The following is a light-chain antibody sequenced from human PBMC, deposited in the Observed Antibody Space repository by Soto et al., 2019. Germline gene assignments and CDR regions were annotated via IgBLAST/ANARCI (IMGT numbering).Light chain of an antibody. CDR3: AAWDDSLNAEV. V-gene: IGLV1-44*01. Sequence: QSVLTQPPSASGTPGQRVTISCSGSSSNIGSNTVNWYQQLPGTAHKLLIYSNNQRPSGVPDRFSGYKSGTSASLAISGLQSEDEADYYCAAWDDSLNAEVFGGGTKLTVL. CDR2: SNN. CDR1: SSNIGSNT. J-gene: IGLJ2*01.